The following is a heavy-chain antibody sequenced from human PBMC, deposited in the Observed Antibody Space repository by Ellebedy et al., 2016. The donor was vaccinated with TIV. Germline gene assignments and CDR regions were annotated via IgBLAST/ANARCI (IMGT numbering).Heavy chain of an antibody. CDR1: GESFNGYY. Sequence: MPSETLSLTCGVYGESFNGYYWSWIRQPPGKGLEWIGDINHSGSTNFNPSLKSRVTMSVDTSKRQFSLNLSPVTAVDTAVYYCARAGHRGDYRGDSFNHWGQGTLVTVSS. J-gene: IGHJ1*01. V-gene: IGHV4-34*01. D-gene: IGHD4-23*01. CDR2: INHSGST. CDR3: ARAGHRGDYRGDSFNH.